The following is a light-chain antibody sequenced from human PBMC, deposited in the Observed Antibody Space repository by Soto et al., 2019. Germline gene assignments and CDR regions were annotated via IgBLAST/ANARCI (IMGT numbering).Light chain of an antibody. Sequence: EIVMTQSPATLSVSPWERATLSCMASQSVSSNLAWYQQKPGQAPRLLIYGASTRATGIPARFSGSGSGTEFTLTISSLQSEDFAVYYCQQYNNWPRTFGQGTKV. CDR2: GAS. V-gene: IGKV3-15*01. CDR1: QSVSSN. J-gene: IGKJ1*01. CDR3: QQYNNWPRT.